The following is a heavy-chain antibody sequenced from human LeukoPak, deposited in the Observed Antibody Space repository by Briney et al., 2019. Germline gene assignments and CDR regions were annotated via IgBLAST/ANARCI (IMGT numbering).Heavy chain of an antibody. D-gene: IGHD6-19*01. CDR1: GYTFTSYD. J-gene: IGHJ3*02. CDR2: XXPNSGNT. V-gene: IGHV1-8*01. CDR3: AAYSSGWYSTGNDAFDI. Sequence: ASVKVSCKASGYTFTSYDINWVRQATGQGLXXXXXXXPNSGNTGYAQKFQGRVTMTRNTSISTAYMELSSLRSEDTAVYYCAAYSSGWYSTGNDAFDIWGQGTMVTVSS.